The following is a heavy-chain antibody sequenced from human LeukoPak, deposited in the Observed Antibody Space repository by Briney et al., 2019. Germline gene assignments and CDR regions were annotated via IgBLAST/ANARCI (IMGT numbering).Heavy chain of an antibody. Sequence: SETLSLTCTVSGGSISSSDYYWGWIRQPPGKGLEWIGIIYYSASASTYYNPSLKSRVTISGDTSKNQFSLKLSSVTAADTAVYYCARGDGKWGVFPARLGYWGQGTLVTVSS. CDR1: GGSISSSDYY. CDR2: IYYSASAST. V-gene: IGHV4-39*01. J-gene: IGHJ4*02. D-gene: IGHD1-26*01. CDR3: ARGDGKWGVFPARLGY.